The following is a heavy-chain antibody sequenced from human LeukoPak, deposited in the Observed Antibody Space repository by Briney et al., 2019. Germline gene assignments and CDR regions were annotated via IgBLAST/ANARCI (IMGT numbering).Heavy chain of an antibody. CDR3: APTDSFTSGGYNY. Sequence: PSETLSLTCTVSGGSISRSTYHWGWIRQPPGKGLEWIGSVYYSGTTYYNPSLKSRVTISVDTSKNVFSLKLNSVTAADTAVYYCAPTDSFTSGGYNYWGQRTLVTVSS. V-gene: IGHV4-39*01. CDR1: GGSISRSTYH. D-gene: IGHD5-12*01. J-gene: IGHJ4*02. CDR2: VYYSGTT.